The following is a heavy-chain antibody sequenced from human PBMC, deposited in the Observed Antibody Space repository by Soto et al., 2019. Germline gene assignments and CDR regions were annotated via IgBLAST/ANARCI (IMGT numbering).Heavy chain of an antibody. J-gene: IGHJ2*01. CDR3: ARCYCSVGSCYTCWHFDL. CDR1: GYTFNNYG. CDR2: IGPYNGNT. V-gene: IGHV1-18*01. Sequence: QVQLVQSGAEVKKPGASVKVSCKASGYTFNNYGISWVRQAPGQGLEWMGWIGPYNGNTDHAQNFQGRGTMTTDTSKNGAYMELRSLRSDDTALYYCARCYCSVGSCYTCWHFDLWGRGTLVTVSS. D-gene: IGHD2-15*01.